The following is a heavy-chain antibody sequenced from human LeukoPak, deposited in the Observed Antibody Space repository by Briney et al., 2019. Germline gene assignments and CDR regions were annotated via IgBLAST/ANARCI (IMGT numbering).Heavy chain of an antibody. D-gene: IGHD6-19*01. CDR3: ARDRRVAGTRGFDY. V-gene: IGHV4-59*01. CDR2: IYYSGST. Sequence: SETLSLTCTVSGGSISSYYWSWIRQPPGKGLEWIGYIYYSGSTNYNPSLKGRVTISVDTSKNQFSLKLSSVTAADTAVYYCARDRRVAGTRGFDYWGQGTLVTVSS. CDR1: GGSISSYY. J-gene: IGHJ4*02.